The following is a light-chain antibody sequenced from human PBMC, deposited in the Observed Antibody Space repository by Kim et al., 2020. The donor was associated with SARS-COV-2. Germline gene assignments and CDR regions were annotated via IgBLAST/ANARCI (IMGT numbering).Light chain of an antibody. CDR2: QDS. V-gene: IGLV3-1*01. CDR3: QAWDSRTWV. CDR1: KLGDKY. Sequence: SYELTQPPSVSVSPGQPASITCSGDKLGDKYACWYQQKPGQSPVLVIYQDSKRPSGIPERFSGSNSGNTATLTISGTQAMDAADYYCQAWDSRTWVFGGG. J-gene: IGLJ3*02.